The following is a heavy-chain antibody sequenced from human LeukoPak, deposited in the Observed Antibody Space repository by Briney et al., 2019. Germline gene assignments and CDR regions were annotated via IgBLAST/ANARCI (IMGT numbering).Heavy chain of an antibody. V-gene: IGHV1-2*02. CDR3: ARFDILTGLAAFDI. D-gene: IGHD3-9*01. J-gene: IGHJ3*02. CDR2: INPNNGGT. Sequence: ASVKVSCKASGYIFTVYYMHWVRQAPGQGLEWMGWINPNNGGTNYAEKFQGRVTMTRDTSISTAYMELTRLRSDDTAVYYCARFDILTGLAAFDIWGQGTMVTVSS. CDR1: GYIFTVYY.